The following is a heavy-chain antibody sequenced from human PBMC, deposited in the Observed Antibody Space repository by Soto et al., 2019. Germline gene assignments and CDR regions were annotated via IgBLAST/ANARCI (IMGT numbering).Heavy chain of an antibody. CDR1: GFTFRSFG. V-gene: IGHV3-23*01. D-gene: IGHD6-19*01. CDR3: ARSLIIVAGSWDF. CDR2: ISDRGEST. J-gene: IGHJ4*02. Sequence: EVNLLESGGDLIQPGGSLRLSCAASGFTFRSFGMSWVCQAPGRGLEWVSSISDRGESTYYADSVKGRFTISRDNSRNTLYLQMSSLRAEDTALYYCARSLIIVAGSWDFWGQGTLVAVSS.